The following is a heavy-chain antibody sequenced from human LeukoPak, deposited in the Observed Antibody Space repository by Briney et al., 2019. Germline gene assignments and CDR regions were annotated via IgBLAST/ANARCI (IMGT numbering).Heavy chain of an antibody. J-gene: IGHJ4*02. D-gene: IGHD1-26*01. CDR2: ISYDGSNK. V-gene: IGHV3-30*18. Sequence: GGSLRLSCAASGFTFSGYGMHWVRQAPGKGLEWVAVISYDGSNKYYADSVKGRFTISRDNSKNTLYLQMNSLRAEDTAVYYCAKDNVGATGNWGQGTLVTVSS. CDR1: GFTFSGYG. CDR3: AKDNVGATGN.